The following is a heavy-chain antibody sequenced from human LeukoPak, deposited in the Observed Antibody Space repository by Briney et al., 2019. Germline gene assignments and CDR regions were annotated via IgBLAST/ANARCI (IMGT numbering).Heavy chain of an antibody. CDR2: INPNGGGT. CDR3: ARDSRRDNCNFFDY. Sequence: ASVKVSCKASGYTFTGYFIHWVGQAPGQGLDGMGWINPNGGGTNYAQKFQGRVTMTRDSSISTAYMELSRLRSDDAAVYYCARDSRRDNCNFFDYWGQGTLVSVSS. D-gene: IGHD5-24*01. J-gene: IGHJ4*02. V-gene: IGHV1-2*02. CDR1: GYTFTGYF.